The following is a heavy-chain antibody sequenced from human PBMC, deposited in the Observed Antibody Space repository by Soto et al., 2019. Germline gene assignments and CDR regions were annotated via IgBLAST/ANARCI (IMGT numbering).Heavy chain of an antibody. Sequence: ASETLSLTCAVYGGSFSGYYWSWIRQPPGKGLEWIGEINHSGSTNYNPSLKSRVTISVDTSKNQFSLKLSSVTAADTAVYYCARGVSDSSPHNWFDPWGQGTLVTVSS. CDR2: INHSGST. D-gene: IGHD6-6*01. CDR3: ARGVSDSSPHNWFDP. J-gene: IGHJ5*02. CDR1: GGSFSGYY. V-gene: IGHV4-34*01.